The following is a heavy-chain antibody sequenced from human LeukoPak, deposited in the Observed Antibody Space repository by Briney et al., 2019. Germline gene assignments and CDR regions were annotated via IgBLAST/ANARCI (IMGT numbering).Heavy chain of an antibody. D-gene: IGHD3-9*01. CDR2: INPNSGGT. Sequence: ASVKVSCKASGYTFTSYAMNWVRQAPGQGLEWMGWINPNSGGTNYAQKFQGRVTMTRDTSISTAYMELSRLRSDDTAVYYCARADILTAYYTLDFWGQGTLVTVSS. CDR1: GYTFTSYA. V-gene: IGHV1-2*02. J-gene: IGHJ4*02. CDR3: ARADILTAYYTLDF.